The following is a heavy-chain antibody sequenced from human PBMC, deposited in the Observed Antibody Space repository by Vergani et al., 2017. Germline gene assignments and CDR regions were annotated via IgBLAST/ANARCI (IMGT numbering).Heavy chain of an antibody. Sequence: QVQLQESGPGLVKPSQTLSLTCTVSGGSISSGSYYWSWLRQPAGNGLEWIGRIYTSGSTNYNPSLKSRVTMSVDTSKNQFSLKLSSVTAADTAVYYCARSRPYCTSGSCPAIWGQGTLVTVSS. CDR1: GGSISSGSYY. J-gene: IGHJ4*02. D-gene: IGHD2-15*01. CDR3: ARSRPYCTSGSCPAI. CDR2: IYTSGST. V-gene: IGHV4-61*02.